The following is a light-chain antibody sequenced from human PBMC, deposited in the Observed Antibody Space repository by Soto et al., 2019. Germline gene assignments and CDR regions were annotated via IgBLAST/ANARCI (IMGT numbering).Light chain of an antibody. V-gene: IGLV1-47*01. CDR3: ATWDDSLSGFVV. J-gene: IGLJ2*01. CDR1: SSNIGSNY. Sequence: QSVLTQLPSASGTPGQGVTISCSGSSSNIGSNYVFWYQQLPGTAPKVLMYRNSQRPSGVPDRFSGSKSGTSASLAISGLRSEDEADYYCATWDDSLSGFVVFGGGTTLTVL. CDR2: RNS.